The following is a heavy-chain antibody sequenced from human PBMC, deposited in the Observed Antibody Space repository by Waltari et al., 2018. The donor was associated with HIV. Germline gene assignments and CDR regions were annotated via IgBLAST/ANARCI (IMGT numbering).Heavy chain of an antibody. V-gene: IGHV3-21*06. CDR1: GFTFSSYY. J-gene: IGHJ6*02. Sequence: EEQLVESGGGLVKPGGSLRLSCAVSGFTFSSYYMNWVRQAPGKGLEWFSYSSSSGDDIYYADSVKGRFTISRDNANNSLFLQMSSLRAEDTAVYYCAKFTSCRGNTCSYGMQVWGQGTTVIVS. CDR3: AKFTSCRGNTCSYGMQV. CDR2: SSSSGDDI. D-gene: IGHD2-2*01.